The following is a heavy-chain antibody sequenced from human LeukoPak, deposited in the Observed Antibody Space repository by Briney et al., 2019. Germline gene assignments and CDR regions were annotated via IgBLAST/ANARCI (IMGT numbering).Heavy chain of an antibody. J-gene: IGHJ4*02. CDR1: GFTFSSYW. CDR2: IKQDGSEK. Sequence: PGGSLRLSCAASGFTFSSYWMTWVRQAPGKGLEWVANIKQDGSEKYYVDSVEGRFTISRDSAENSLYLQMNSLRAEDTAVYYCARGTTVIRGVFSLDYWGQGTLVTVSS. CDR3: ARGTTVIRGVFSLDY. V-gene: IGHV3-7*04. D-gene: IGHD3-10*01.